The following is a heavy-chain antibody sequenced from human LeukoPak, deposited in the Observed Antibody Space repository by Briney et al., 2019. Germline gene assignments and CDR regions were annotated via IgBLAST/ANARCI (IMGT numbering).Heavy chain of an antibody. CDR2: INPSGGST. CDR3: AREKIQLWLERYFDY. CDR1: GYTFTSYY. J-gene: IGHJ4*02. D-gene: IGHD5-18*01. Sequence: GASVKVSCKASGYTFTSYYMHWVRQAPGQGLEWMGIINPSGGSTSYAQKFQGRVTMTRDTSTSTVYMELSSLRSEDTAVYYCAREKIQLWLERYFDYWGQGTLVTVSS. V-gene: IGHV1-46*01.